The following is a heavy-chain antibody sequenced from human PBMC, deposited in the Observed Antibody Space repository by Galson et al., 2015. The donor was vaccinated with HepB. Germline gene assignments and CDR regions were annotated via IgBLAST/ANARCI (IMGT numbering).Heavy chain of an antibody. CDR3: ARGIEGATYYYYGMDV. Sequence: SLRLSCAASGFTFSSYAMHWVRQAPGKGLEWVAVISYDGSNKYYADSVKGRFTISRDNSRNTLYLQMNSLRAEDTAVYYCARGIEGATYYYYGMDVWGQGTTVTVSS. CDR1: GFTFSSYA. CDR2: ISYDGSNK. J-gene: IGHJ6*02. D-gene: IGHD1-26*01. V-gene: IGHV3-30*04.